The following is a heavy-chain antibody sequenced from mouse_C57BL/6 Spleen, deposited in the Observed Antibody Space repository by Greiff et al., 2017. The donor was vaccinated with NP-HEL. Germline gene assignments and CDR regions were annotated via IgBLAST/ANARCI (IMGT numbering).Heavy chain of an antibody. CDR1: GFTFSDYY. CDR2: INYDGSST. D-gene: IGHD2-1*01. Sequence: EVQLVESEGGLVQPGSSMKLSCTASGFTFSDYYMAWVRQVPEKGLEWVANINYDGSSTYYLDSLKSRFIISRDNAKNILYLQMSSLKSEDTATYYCAREEGHYGNSLDYWGQGTTLTVSS. J-gene: IGHJ2*01. V-gene: IGHV5-16*01. CDR3: AREEGHYGNSLDY.